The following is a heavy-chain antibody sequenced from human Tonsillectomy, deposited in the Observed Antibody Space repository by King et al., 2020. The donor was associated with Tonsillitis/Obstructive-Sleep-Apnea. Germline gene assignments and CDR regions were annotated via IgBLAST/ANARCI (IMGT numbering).Heavy chain of an antibody. D-gene: IGHD2-2*01. Sequence: VQLVESGGGVVQPGRSLRLSCAASGFTFSSYAMHWVRQAPGKGLEWVAVISYDGSYKYYADSVKGRFTISRDNSKNTLYLQMNSLRAEDTAVYYCARDRGVVVPAAIGIDYWGQGTLVTVSS. V-gene: IGHV3-30*04. J-gene: IGHJ4*02. CDR3: ARDRGVVVPAAIGIDY. CDR1: GFTFSSYA. CDR2: ISYDGSYK.